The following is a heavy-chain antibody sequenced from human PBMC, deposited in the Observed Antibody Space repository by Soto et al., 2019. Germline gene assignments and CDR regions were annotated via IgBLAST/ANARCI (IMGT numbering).Heavy chain of an antibody. J-gene: IGHJ1*01. V-gene: IGHV3-9*01. D-gene: IGHD1-26*01. CDR3: AKDTDRWELPIRYFQH. CDR2: ISWNSGSI. Sequence: EVLLVESGGGLVQPGRSLRLSCAASGFTFDDYAMHWVRQAPGKGLEWVSGISWNSGSIGYADSVKGRFTISRDNAKNPLYLQMNSLRAEDTALYYCAKDTDRWELPIRYFQHWGQGTLVTVSS. CDR1: GFTFDDYA.